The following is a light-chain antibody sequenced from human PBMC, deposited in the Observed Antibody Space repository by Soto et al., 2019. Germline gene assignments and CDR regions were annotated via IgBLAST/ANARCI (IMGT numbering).Light chain of an antibody. CDR3: QQYGSSPFT. Sequence: IVLTQSAGTLSLSPGERATLSCRASQSVSSSYLAWYQQKPGQAPRLLIYGASSRATGIPDRFSGSGSGTDFTLTISRLEPEDFAVNYCQQYGSSPFTFGGGTKVDIK. V-gene: IGKV3-20*01. CDR2: GAS. CDR1: QSVSSSY. J-gene: IGKJ4*01.